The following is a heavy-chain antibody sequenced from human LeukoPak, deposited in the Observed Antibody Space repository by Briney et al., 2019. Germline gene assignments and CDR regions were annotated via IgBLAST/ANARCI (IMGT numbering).Heavy chain of an antibody. CDR2: INTNTGNP. Sequence: GASVKVSCKASGYTFTGYYMHWVRQAPGQGLEWMGWINTNTGNPTYAQGFTGRFVFSLDTSVSTAYLQISSLKAEDTAVYYCARDRGDYGDDENFDYWGQGTLVTVSS. CDR3: ARDRGDYGDDENFDY. V-gene: IGHV7-4-1*02. CDR1: GYTFTGYY. J-gene: IGHJ4*02. D-gene: IGHD4-17*01.